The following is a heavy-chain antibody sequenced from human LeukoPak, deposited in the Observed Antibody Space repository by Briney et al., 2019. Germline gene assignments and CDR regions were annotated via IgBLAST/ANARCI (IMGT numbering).Heavy chain of an antibody. D-gene: IGHD5-18*01. CDR3: ARDTGIQLWLHYFDY. CDR2: IYHSGST. V-gene: IGHV4-38-2*02. CDR1: GYSISSVYY. J-gene: IGHJ4*02. Sequence: PSETLSLTCTVSGYSISSVYYWGWIRQPPGKGLEWIGSIYHSGSTYYNPSLKSRVTISVDTSKNQFSLELSSVTAADTAVYYCARDTGIQLWLHYFDYWGQGTLVTVSS.